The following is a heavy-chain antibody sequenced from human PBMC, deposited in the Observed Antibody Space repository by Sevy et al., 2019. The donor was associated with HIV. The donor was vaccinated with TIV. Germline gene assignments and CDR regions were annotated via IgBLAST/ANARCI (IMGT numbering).Heavy chain of an antibody. D-gene: IGHD3-16*01. CDR3: AAGTGCLIDY. J-gene: IGHJ4*02. CDR1: GFTFSNYW. CDR2: IKQDGSEK. V-gene: IGHV3-7*01. Sequence: GGSLRLSCAASGFTFSNYWMNWVRQAPGKGLEWVAIIKQDGSEKYYVDSVKGRFTVSRDNAKNSLYLQMDSLRADDTAVYYCAAGTGCLIDYWGQGTLVTVSS.